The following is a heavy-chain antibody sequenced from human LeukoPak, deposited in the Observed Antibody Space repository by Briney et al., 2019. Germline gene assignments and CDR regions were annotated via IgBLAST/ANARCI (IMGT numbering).Heavy chain of an antibody. CDR2: INTRNGNA. D-gene: IGHD3-16*01. J-gene: IGHJ4*02. Sequence: ASVKVSCTHSRDTLTVYATVWVRQAPGQGLEWMGWINTRNGNANYAHQLQGRVTMTTHTSTSTSYMELASLRLDDTAIYHCARNHLGLGLWGQGTLVTVSS. V-gene: IGHV1-18*01. CDR1: RDTLTVYA. CDR3: ARNHLGLGL.